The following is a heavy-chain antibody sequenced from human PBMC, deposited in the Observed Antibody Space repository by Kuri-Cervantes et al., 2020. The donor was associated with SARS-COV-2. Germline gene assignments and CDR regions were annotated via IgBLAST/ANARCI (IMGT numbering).Heavy chain of an antibody. V-gene: IGHV3-48*01. J-gene: IGHJ4*02. D-gene: IGHD5-18*01. CDR1: GFTFSDYS. CDR2: IGSSSSII. Sequence: GESLKISCAASGFTFSDYSMNWVRQAPGKGLEWVSYIGSSSSIIYYADSMKGRFTISRDNAKNSLYLQMNSLRAEDTAVYHCARDLSSGLWAFDYWGQGTLVTVSS. CDR3: ARDLSSGLWAFDY.